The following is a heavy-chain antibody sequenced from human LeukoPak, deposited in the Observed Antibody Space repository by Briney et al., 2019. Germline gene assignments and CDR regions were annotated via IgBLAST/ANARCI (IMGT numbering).Heavy chain of an antibody. CDR2: ISGSGGST. D-gene: IGHD6-19*01. Sequence: GGSLRLSCAASGFTFSSYAMSWVRQAPGKGLEWVSAISGSGGSTYYADSVKGRFTISRDNSKNTLYLQMNSLRAEDTAVYYCAKRAGYSSGWSAEYFQHWGQGTPVTVSS. J-gene: IGHJ1*01. CDR1: GFTFSSYA. V-gene: IGHV3-23*01. CDR3: AKRAGYSSGWSAEYFQH.